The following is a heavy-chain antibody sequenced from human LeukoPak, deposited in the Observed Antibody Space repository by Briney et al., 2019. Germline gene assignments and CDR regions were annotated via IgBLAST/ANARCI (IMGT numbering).Heavy chain of an antibody. J-gene: IGHJ4*02. Sequence: APVKVSCKASGYTFTSYGIRWVRQAPGQGLEWMGWISAYNGNTNYALKLQGRVTMTTDTSTSTAYMELRSLRSDDTAVYYCARDQGIVVVPAAIWGDFDYWGQGTLVTVSS. V-gene: IGHV1-18*01. CDR3: ARDQGIVVVPAAIWGDFDY. CDR2: ISAYNGNT. D-gene: IGHD2-2*01. CDR1: GYTFTSYG.